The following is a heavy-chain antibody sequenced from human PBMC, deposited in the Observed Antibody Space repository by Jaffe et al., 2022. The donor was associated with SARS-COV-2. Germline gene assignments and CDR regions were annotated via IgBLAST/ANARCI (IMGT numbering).Heavy chain of an antibody. J-gene: IGHJ6*02. CDR2: IYNGSRT. CDR1: GFSVSTTY. Sequence: EVRLVESGGGLVQPGGSLRLSCAASGFSVSTTYLSWVRLAPGKGLEWVSVIYNGSRTYYADSVKGRFTISTDKSKNTLYLQMNSLTTDDTAVYYCAVNGDSRKAYGMGVWGQGTTVIVSS. V-gene: IGHV3-66*02. CDR3: AVNGDSRKAYGMGV. D-gene: IGHD4-17*01.